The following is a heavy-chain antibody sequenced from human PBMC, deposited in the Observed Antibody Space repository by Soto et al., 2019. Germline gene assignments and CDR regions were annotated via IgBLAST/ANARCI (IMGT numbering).Heavy chain of an antibody. CDR3: ARDSAVATTDDYGMDV. CDR1: GYTFTGYY. J-gene: IGHJ6*02. D-gene: IGHD5-12*01. Sequence: ASVKVSCKASGYTFTGYYMHWVRQAPGQGLECMGWINPNSGGTNYAQKFQGWVTMTRDTSISTAYLELSRLRSDDTAVYYCARDSAVATTDDYGMDVWGQGTTVTVSS. CDR2: INPNSGGT. V-gene: IGHV1-2*04.